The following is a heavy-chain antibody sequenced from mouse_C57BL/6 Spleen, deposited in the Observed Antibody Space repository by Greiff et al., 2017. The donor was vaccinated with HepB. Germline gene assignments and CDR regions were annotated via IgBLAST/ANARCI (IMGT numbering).Heavy chain of an antibody. CDR2: IYPGDGDT. J-gene: IGHJ3*01. CDR3: AADYSNPFAY. D-gene: IGHD2-5*01. V-gene: IGHV1-82*01. CDR1: GYAFSSSW. Sequence: VQLQQSGPELVKPGASVKISCKASGYAFSSSWMNWVKQRPGKGLEWIGRIYPGDGDTNYNGKFKGKATLTADKSSSTAYMQLSSLTSEDSAVYVCAADYSNPFAYWGQGTLVTVSA.